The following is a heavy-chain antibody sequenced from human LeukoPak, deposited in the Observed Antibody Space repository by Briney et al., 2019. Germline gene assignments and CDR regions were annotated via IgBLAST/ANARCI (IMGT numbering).Heavy chain of an antibody. V-gene: IGHV3-30*02. CDR2: IQNDGSNE. Sequence: GGSLRLSCAASGFTFSSYGMHWVRQAPGKGLEWVAYIQNDGSNEQYADSVKGRFSISRDSSKNILYLQMNSLRAEDTAVYYCARFAVYDYYYMDVWGKGTTVTISS. CDR3: ARFAVYDYYYMDV. CDR1: GFTFSSYG. J-gene: IGHJ6*03. D-gene: IGHD3-10*01.